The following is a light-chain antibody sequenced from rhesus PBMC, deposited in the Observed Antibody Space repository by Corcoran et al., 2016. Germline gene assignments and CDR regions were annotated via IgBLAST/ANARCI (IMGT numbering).Light chain of an antibody. CDR1: QGITND. V-gene: IGKV1-25*01. J-gene: IGKJ1*01. CDR3: QHYYSTPPT. Sequence: DIQMTQSPSSLSASVGDRVTITCRASQGITNDLAWYQQKQGETPKLLIYKAFSLQSGIPSRFSGSGSGTDFNLTIRSLQYEDFATYYCQHYYSTPPTFGQGTKVEIK. CDR2: KAF.